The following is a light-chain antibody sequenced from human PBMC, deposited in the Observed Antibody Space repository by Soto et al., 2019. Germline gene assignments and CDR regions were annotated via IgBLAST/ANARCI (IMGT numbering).Light chain of an antibody. J-gene: IGKJ1*01. V-gene: IGKV1-5*03. CDR2: KAS. CDR3: QQYNDNWT. CDR1: QSISSW. Sequence: DIQMTQSPSTLSASVGDRVTITCRASQSISSWLAWYQQKPGQAPKLLIYKASTLQSGVPSRFSGSGSGTEFTPAISSLQPDYSANYYGQQYNDNWTFGQGTKVEIK.